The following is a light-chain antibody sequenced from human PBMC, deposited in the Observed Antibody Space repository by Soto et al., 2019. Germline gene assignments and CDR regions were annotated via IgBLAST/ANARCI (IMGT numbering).Light chain of an antibody. CDR2: NVS. V-gene: IGLV2-14*01. J-gene: IGLJ2*01. Sequence: QSALTQPASVSGSPGQSITISCTGTSSDVGGYNYVSWYQQHPGKAPKLMIYNVSNRPSGVSNRFSGSKSGNTASLTSSGFQAEDEGHYYCSSFTSTNTVLFGGGTKVTVL. CDR1: SSDVGGYNY. CDR3: SSFTSTNTVL.